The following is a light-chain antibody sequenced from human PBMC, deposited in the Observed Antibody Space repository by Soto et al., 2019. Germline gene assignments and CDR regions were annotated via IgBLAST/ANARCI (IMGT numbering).Light chain of an antibody. V-gene: IGLV1-47*02. CDR3: AAWDDSLRGWV. Sequence: QSVLTQPPSASGTPGQRVTISCSGSSSNIGSNYVYWYQQLPGTAPKLPIYTNDQRPSGVPDRFSGSKSGTSASLAISGLRSEDEADYYCAAWDDSLRGWVFGGGTKVTVL. CDR1: SSNIGSNY. CDR2: TND. J-gene: IGLJ3*02.